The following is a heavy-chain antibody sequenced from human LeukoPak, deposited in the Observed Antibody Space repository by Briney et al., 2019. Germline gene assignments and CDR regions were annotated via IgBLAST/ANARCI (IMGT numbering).Heavy chain of an antibody. CDR1: GYTFTSYG. Sequence: ASVKVSCKASGYTFTSYGISWVRQAPGQGLEWMGWISAYNGNTNYAQKLQGRVTMTTDTSTSTAYMELRSLRSDDTAVYYCASSGSYDWDNWFDPWGQGTLVTVSS. CDR2: ISAYNGNT. V-gene: IGHV1-18*01. D-gene: IGHD3-9*01. CDR3: ASSGSYDWDNWFDP. J-gene: IGHJ5*02.